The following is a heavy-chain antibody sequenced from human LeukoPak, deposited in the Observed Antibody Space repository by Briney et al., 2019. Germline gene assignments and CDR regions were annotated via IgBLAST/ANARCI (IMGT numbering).Heavy chain of an antibody. D-gene: IGHD6-6*01. V-gene: IGHV3-74*01. Sequence: GGSLRLSCAASGFTFSSHWMHWVRHAPGKGLVWVSRINGNGSSTDYADSVKGRFTISRDNAKNTLYLQMNSLRAEDTAVYYCARLSYRPESSIAARPYDYWGQGTLVTVSS. J-gene: IGHJ4*02. CDR3: ARLSYRPESSIAARPYDY. CDR1: GFTFSSHW. CDR2: INGNGSST.